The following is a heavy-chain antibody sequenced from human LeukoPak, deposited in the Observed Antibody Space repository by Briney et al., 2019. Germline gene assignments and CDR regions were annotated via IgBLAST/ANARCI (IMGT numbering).Heavy chain of an antibody. CDR3: ASRVQLWSAFDY. J-gene: IGHJ4*02. D-gene: IGHD5-18*01. Sequence: SETLSLTCIVSDYSINSGYYWGWIRPPPGKGLEWIGSIFHSGRTYYNPFLKSRVSISVDTSKNQFSLKLSSVTAADTAVYYCASRVQLWSAFDYWGQGTLVTVSS. CDR1: DYSINSGYY. V-gene: IGHV4-38-2*02. CDR2: IFHSGRT.